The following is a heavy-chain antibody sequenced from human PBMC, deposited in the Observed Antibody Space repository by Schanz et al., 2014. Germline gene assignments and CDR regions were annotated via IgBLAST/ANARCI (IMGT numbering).Heavy chain of an antibody. D-gene: IGHD2-2*01. V-gene: IGHV3-23*01. J-gene: IGHJ4*02. Sequence: DVQLLESGGGLVQPGGSLRLSCAASGFTFTNYAMSWVRQAPGKGLEWVSALSEGGGGTHYADSVRGRFTISRDNSKNTVYLQMNSLRPGDTAVYYCARESSNDIVLVPGAVFDHWGQGILVTVSS. CDR3: ARESSNDIVLVPGAVFDH. CDR1: GFTFTNYA. CDR2: LSEGGGGT.